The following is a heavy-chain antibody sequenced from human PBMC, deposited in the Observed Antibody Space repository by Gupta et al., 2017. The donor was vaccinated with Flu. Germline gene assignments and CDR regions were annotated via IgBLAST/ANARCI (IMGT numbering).Heavy chain of an antibody. CDR1: GFKGYT. J-gene: IGHJ6*02. Sequence: EVRLVESGGDLVKPGGSLRLSCAAPGFKGYTITWVRQAPGKGLGWVSFITSNSNYIQYRDSVKGRFTISRDNAKNSVFLQMESLRPEDSAVYFCARWRPSKDSFYYGLDVWGRGTTVTVSS. CDR2: ITSNSNYI. V-gene: IGHV3-21*01. CDR3: ARWRPSKDSFYYGLDV. D-gene: IGHD3/OR15-3a*01.